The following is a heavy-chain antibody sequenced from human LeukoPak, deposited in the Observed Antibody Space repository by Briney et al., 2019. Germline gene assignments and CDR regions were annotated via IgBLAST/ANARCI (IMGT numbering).Heavy chain of an antibody. Sequence: GGSLRLSCAASGFTFSSYGMHWVRQAPGKGLEWVAVIWYDGSNKYYADSVRGRFTISRDNSKNTLYLQMNSLRAEDTAVYYCARDRSRLRFGSNWFDPWGQGTLVTVSS. V-gene: IGHV3-33*01. D-gene: IGHD5-12*01. J-gene: IGHJ5*02. CDR2: IWYDGSNK. CDR1: GFTFSSYG. CDR3: ARDRSRLRFGSNWFDP.